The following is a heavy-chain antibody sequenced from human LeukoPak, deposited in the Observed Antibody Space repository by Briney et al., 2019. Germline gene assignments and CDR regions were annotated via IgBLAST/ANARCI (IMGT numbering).Heavy chain of an antibody. CDR3: VKSPSDGLDV. CDR1: GFTLSTYP. Sequence: GGSLRLSCSASGFTLSTYPMHWVRQAPGKGLEYVSTIFANGDITSYAASVKGRFTTSRDNSKNTVYLQMSSLRPEDTAVYYCVKSPSDGLDVWGQGATVTVSS. CDR2: IFANGDIT. J-gene: IGHJ6*02. V-gene: IGHV3-64D*09.